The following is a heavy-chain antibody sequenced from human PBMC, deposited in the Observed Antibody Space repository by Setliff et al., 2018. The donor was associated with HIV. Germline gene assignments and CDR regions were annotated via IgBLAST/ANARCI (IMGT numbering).Heavy chain of an antibody. CDR1: GGSISRGSYY. CDR3: ARSVTMFGVDTFDN. Sequence: SETLSLTCTVSGGSISRGSYYWSWIRQPAGKGLEWIGRIYTSGFTNYNPSLKSRVTILVDPSKNQFSLKLSSVTAADTAVYYCARSVTMFGVDTFDNWGQGTLVTSPQ. D-gene: IGHD3-3*01. V-gene: IGHV4-61*02. CDR2: IYTSGFT. J-gene: IGHJ4*02.